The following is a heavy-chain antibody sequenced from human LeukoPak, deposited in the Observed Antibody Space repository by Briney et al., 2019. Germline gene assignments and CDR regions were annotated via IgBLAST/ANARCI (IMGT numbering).Heavy chain of an antibody. D-gene: IGHD3-16*01. CDR2: IYYSGSA. J-gene: IGHJ3*02. Sequence: PSETLSLTCSVSGGSISSYYWSWIRQPPGKGLEWIGYIYYSGSANYNPSLKSRVTISKDMSKNQFSLRLTSVTVADTAVYYCARVGGAPLGAFDIWGQGTMVTVSS. CDR3: ARVGGAPLGAFDI. V-gene: IGHV4-59*01. CDR1: GGSISSYY.